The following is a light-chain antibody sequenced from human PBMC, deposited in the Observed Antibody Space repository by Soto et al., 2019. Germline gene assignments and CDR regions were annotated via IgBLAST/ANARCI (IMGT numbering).Light chain of an antibody. CDR3: QQLSSYPLT. CDR1: KRVVYSSNHKNY. V-gene: IGKV4-1*01. CDR2: WAS. J-gene: IGKJ4*01. Sequence: VVRERPDTTGDSLLGRATSSCRACKRVVYSSNHKNYLAWYQQKPGQPPKLLIYWASTRDSGFPARFSGRGSGTDFTLTISSLEPEDFAVYFCQQLSSYPLTFGGGTKVDI.